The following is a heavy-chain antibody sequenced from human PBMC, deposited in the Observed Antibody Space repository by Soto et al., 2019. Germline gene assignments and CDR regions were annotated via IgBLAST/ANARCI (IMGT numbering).Heavy chain of an antibody. CDR2: VSDSGGST. Sequence: EVQLLESGGGLVQPGGSLRLSCAASGFTFSSYALNWVRQAPGQGLEWVSTVSDSGGSTYYADSVQGRFTISRDNSKNTLFLHMNSLGAEDTAIYYCARTIGGGVVHAFDFGGQGTRVTVSS. D-gene: IGHD3-16*02. CDR3: ARTIGGGVVHAFDF. V-gene: IGHV3-23*01. CDR1: GFTFSSYA. J-gene: IGHJ4*02.